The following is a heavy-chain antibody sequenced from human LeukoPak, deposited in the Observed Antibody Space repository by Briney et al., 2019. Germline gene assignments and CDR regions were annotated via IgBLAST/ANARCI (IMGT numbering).Heavy chain of an antibody. Sequence: SGTLSLTCSVSGDSISSYYWTWIRQPAGKGLEWIGRIYNSGGERNYNPSLKSRVTMSVDTSKNQVSLKVNSVTAADTAVYYCARGRIGDGLVYWGQGILVTVSS. CDR1: GDSISSYY. CDR3: ARGRIGDGLVY. CDR2: IYNSGGER. D-gene: IGHD5-24*01. V-gene: IGHV4-4*07. J-gene: IGHJ4*02.